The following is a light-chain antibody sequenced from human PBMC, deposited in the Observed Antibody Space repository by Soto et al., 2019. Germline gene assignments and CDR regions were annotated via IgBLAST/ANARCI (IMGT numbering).Light chain of an antibody. CDR3: AAWNDSLSVPV. Sequence: QSVLTQPPSASGTPGQRVTISCSGSGPNIGSNYVYWYQQLPGLAPKVLIYRNDQRPPGVPDRISGSKSGTSASLAIIGLRSEDEAEYHCAAWNDSLSVPVFGGGTKVTVL. CDR1: GPNIGSNY. J-gene: IGLJ2*01. CDR2: RND. V-gene: IGLV1-47*01.